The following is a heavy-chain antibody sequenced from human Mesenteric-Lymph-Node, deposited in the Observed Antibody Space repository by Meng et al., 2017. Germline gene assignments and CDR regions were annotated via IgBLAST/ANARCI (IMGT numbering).Heavy chain of an antibody. Sequence: GESLKISCAASGFTFSSYWMHWVRQAPGKGLVWVSRINSDGSSTSYADSVKGRFTISRDNAKNTLYLQMNSLRAEDTAVYYCARDRQYDYVWGSYRYFDYWGQGTLVTVSS. J-gene: IGHJ4*02. V-gene: IGHV3-74*01. CDR1: GFTFSSYW. CDR2: INSDGSST. D-gene: IGHD3-16*02. CDR3: ARDRQYDYVWGSYRYFDY.